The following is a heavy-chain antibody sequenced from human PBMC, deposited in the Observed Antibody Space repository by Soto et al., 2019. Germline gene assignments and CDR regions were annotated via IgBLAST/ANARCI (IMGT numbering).Heavy chain of an antibody. J-gene: IGHJ6*02. V-gene: IGHV4-30-4*01. D-gene: IGHD5-12*01. Sequence: PSETLSLTCTVSGGSISSCGYYWSWIRQPPGKGLEWIGYISYSGSTYYNPSLQSRLTISVDTSKNQFSLKLSSVTAADTALYYCARAPSGYDSYYWYGMDVWGQGTTVTVSS. CDR3: ARAPSGYDSYYWYGMDV. CDR1: GGSISSCGYY. CDR2: ISYSGST.